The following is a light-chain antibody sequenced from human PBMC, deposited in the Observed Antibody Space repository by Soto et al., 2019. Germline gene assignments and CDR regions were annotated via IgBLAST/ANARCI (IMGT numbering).Light chain of an antibody. CDR1: QSVSSN. CDR3: HQYDNGPYT. CDR2: GAS. V-gene: IGKV3-15*01. J-gene: IGKJ2*01. Sequence: EIVMTQSPATLSVSPGERATLSCRASQSVSSNVAWYQQITGQTPRLLIYGASTSATGIPVRFSGSGSGTEFTLTISSLQSEDFAVYYCHQYDNGPYTFGQGTKVEI.